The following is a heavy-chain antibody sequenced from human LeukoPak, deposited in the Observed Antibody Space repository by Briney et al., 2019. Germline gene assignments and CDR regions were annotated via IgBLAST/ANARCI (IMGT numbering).Heavy chain of an antibody. CDR1: GFTFSDYY. Sequence: GGSLRLSCAACGFTFSDYYMNWFRQVPGKGLEWVSYISRSGTTIHYADSVKGRFSISRDNVRNSLYLQMNSLRAEDTAFYYCARGLPPYYYDSSGYYGAFDIWGQGTMVTVSS. D-gene: IGHD3-22*01. CDR3: ARGLPPYYYDSSGYYGAFDI. V-gene: IGHV3-11*01. CDR2: ISRSGTTI. J-gene: IGHJ3*02.